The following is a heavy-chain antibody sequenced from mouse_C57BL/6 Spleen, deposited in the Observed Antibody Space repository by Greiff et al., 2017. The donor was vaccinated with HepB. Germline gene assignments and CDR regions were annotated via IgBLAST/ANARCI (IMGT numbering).Heavy chain of an antibody. CDR3: ARGGLYDGYHGRYAMDY. V-gene: IGHV1-81*01. Sequence: QVQLQQSGAELARPGASVKLSCKASGYTFTSYGISWVKQRTGQGLEWIGEIYPRSGNTYYNEKFKGKATLTADKSSSTAYMELRSLTSEDSAVYFCARGGLYDGYHGRYAMDYWGQGTSVTVSS. J-gene: IGHJ4*01. CDR1: GYTFTSYG. D-gene: IGHD2-3*01. CDR2: IYPRSGNT.